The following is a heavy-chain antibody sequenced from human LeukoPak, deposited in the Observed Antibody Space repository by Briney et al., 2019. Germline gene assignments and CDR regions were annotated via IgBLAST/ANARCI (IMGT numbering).Heavy chain of an antibody. Sequence: GGSLRLSCAASGSTFSNYWMIWVRQAPGKGLEWVGNIKQDGSEKRYADSVRGRFSISRDNAQTSLYLQMNSLRAEDTAVYYCARASDPWLQLTWGQGTLVTVSS. CDR3: ARASDPWLQLT. D-gene: IGHD5-24*01. V-gene: IGHV3-7*05. CDR2: IKQDGSEK. J-gene: IGHJ5*02. CDR1: GSTFSNYW.